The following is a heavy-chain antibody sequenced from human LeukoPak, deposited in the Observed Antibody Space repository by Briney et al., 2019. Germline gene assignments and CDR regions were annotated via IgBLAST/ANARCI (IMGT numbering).Heavy chain of an antibody. CDR3: ARGRLRVIDAFDI. CDR2: ISGSGGST. D-gene: IGHD2-21*01. V-gene: IGHV3-23*01. J-gene: IGHJ3*02. CDR1: GFTFSNNA. Sequence: GGSLRLSCAAAGFTFSNNALSWVRQAPGKGLEWVSVISGSGGSTYYADSVKGRFTISRDNSKNTLYLQMDSLRAGDTAVYYCARGRLRVIDAFDIWGQGTMVTVSS.